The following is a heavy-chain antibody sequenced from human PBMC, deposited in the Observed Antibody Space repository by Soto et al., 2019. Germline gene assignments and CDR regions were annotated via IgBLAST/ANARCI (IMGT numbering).Heavy chain of an antibody. CDR1: GFTFSSYA. D-gene: IGHD6-13*01. V-gene: IGHV3-23*01. CDR3: AKDQYPYSSSWPTYYGMDV. CDR2: ISGSGGST. J-gene: IGHJ6*02. Sequence: PGGSLRLSCAASGFTFSSYAMSWVRQAPGKGLEWVSAISGSGGSTYYADSVKGRFTISRDNSKNTLYLQMKSLRAEDTAVYYCAKDQYPYSSSWPTYYGMDVWGQGTTVTVYS.